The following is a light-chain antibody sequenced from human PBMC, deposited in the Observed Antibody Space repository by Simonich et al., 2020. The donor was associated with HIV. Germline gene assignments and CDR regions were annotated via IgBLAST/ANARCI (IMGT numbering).Light chain of an antibody. CDR1: QSVSRN. CDR3: QHYYNWPPIT. V-gene: IGKV3-15*01. CDR2: CAS. Sequence: EIVMTQSPATLSVFPGDRATLSCRASQSVSRNLAWYQQKPGQAPRLLIYCASTRAIGIPARFSGSGSGTEFTLTINSMQSEDFAVYYCQHYYNWPPITFGQGTRLDIK. J-gene: IGKJ5*01.